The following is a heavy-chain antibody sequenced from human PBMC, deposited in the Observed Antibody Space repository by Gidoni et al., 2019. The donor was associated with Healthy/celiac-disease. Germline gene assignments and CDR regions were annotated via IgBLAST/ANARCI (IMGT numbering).Heavy chain of an antibody. CDR3: AKTALSGWGGDDY. Sequence: CPASGFTFSSYAMSWVRQAPGKGLEWVSAISGSGGSTYYADSVKGRFTISRDNSKNTLYLQMNSLRAEDTAVYYCAKTALSGWGGDDYWGQGTLVTVSS. J-gene: IGHJ4*02. V-gene: IGHV3-23*01. CDR2: ISGSGGST. D-gene: IGHD6-19*01. CDR1: GFTFSSYA.